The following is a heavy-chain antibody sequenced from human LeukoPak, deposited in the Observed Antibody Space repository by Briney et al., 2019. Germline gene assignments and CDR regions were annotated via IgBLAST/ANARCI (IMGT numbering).Heavy chain of an antibody. V-gene: IGHV3-74*01. CDR1: GFTXNXYW. D-gene: IGHD2-15*01. Sequence: GGXXXXXXAAXGFTXNXYWFHWVRQAPGKGLVGVSRINSDGSDTIYADSVKGRFTISRDNAKSTVYLQMNSLKAEDTAVYYCARGGYHHGFDIWGQGTMVTVSS. CDR2: INSDGSDT. CDR3: ARGGYHHGFDI. J-gene: IGHJ3*02.